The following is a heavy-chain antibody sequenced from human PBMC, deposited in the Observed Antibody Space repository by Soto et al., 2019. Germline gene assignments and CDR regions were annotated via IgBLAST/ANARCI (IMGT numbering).Heavy chain of an antibody. D-gene: IGHD3-3*01. Sequence: QVQLVQSGAEVKKPGSSVKVSCKASGGTFSSYAISWVRQAPGQGLEWMGGIIPIFGTANYAQKFQGRVTITADESTSTAYMELSSLRSEDTAVYYCARLFDDFWSGYYQVWFDPWGQGTLVTVSS. CDR2: IIPIFGTA. CDR3: ARLFDDFWSGYYQVWFDP. CDR1: GGTFSSYA. V-gene: IGHV1-69*01. J-gene: IGHJ5*02.